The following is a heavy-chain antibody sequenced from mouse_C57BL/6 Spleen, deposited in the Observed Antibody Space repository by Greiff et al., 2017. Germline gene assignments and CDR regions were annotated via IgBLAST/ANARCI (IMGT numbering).Heavy chain of an antibody. CDR1: GYSITSGYY. CDR2: ISYDGSN. CDR3: ARDRDTTGEWFAY. J-gene: IGHJ3*01. D-gene: IGHD1-1*01. Sequence: EVQVVESGPGLVKPSQSLSLTCSVTGYSITSGYYWNWIRQFPGNKLEWMGYISYDGSNNYNPSLHNRISITRDTSKNQFFLKLNSVTTEATATYYCARDRDTTGEWFAYWGQGTLVTVSA. V-gene: IGHV3-6*01.